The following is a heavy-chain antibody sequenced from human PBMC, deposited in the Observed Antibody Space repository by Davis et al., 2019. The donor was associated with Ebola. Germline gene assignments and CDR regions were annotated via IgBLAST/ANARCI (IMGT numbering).Heavy chain of an antibody. D-gene: IGHD3-22*01. J-gene: IGHJ1*01. CDR1: GFTFSSYA. Sequence: GESLKISCAASGFTFSSYAMSWVRQAPGKGLEWVSAISGSGGSTYYADSVKGRFTISRDNSKNTLYLQMNSLRAEDTAVYYCAKSKELYYYDSSGYYSRAEYFQHWGQGTLVTVSS. CDR2: ISGSGGST. CDR3: AKSKELYYYDSSGYYSRAEYFQH. V-gene: IGHV3-23*01.